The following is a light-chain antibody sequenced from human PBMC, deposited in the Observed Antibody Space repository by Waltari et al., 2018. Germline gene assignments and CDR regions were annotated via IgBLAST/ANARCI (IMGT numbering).Light chain of an antibody. CDR3: QHSDGPSP. V-gene: IGKV1-39*01. CDR1: QTVSNH. Sequence: DIQMTQSPSSLSASVGDRVTITCRACQTVSNHLNWYQHKPEQAPRLLIFGVSSLRGGVAPRFRGSGSETDFTLTISGLQPEDLATYYCQHSDGPSPFGQGTKLEIK. J-gene: IGKJ2*01. CDR2: GVS.